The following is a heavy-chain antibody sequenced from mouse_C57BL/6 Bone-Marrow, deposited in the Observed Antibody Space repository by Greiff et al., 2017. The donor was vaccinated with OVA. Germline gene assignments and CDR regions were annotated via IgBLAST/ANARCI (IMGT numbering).Heavy chain of an antibody. D-gene: IGHD4-1*01. CDR3: TRRELTGTRYVMDY. J-gene: IGHJ4*01. CDR1: GYTFTSYW. Sequence: EVQVVESGTVLARPGASVKMSCKTSGYTFTSYWMHWVKQRPGQGLEWIGAIYPGNSDTSYNQKFKGKAKLTAVTSASTAYMELSSLTNEDSAVYDCTRRELTGTRYVMDYWGQGTSVTVSS. CDR2: IYPGNSDT. V-gene: IGHV1-5*01.